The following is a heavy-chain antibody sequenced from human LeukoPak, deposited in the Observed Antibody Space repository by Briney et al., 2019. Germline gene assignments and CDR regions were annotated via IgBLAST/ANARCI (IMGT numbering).Heavy chain of an antibody. D-gene: IGHD6-13*01. J-gene: IGHJ5*02. CDR3: AREPYDSSYGNWFGP. CDR2: IYYSGST. CDR1: GGSVSSGSYY. V-gene: IGHV4-61*01. Sequence: PSETLSLTCTVSGGSVSSGSYYWSWIRQPPGKGLEWIGYIYYSGSTNYNPSLKSRVTISVDTSKNQFSLKLSSVTAADTAVYYCAREPYDSSYGNWFGPWGQGTLVTVSS.